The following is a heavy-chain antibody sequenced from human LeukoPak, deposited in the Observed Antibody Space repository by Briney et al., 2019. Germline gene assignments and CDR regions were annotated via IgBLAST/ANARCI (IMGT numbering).Heavy chain of an antibody. J-gene: IGHJ4*02. CDR2: IYPGDSDS. CDR1: GYSFTTYW. Sequence: GESLKISCKGFGYSFTTYWIGWVRQMPGKGLEWMGIIYPGDSDSRYSPSFQGQVSISADKSISTAYLQWSSLKASDTAMYYCARLTPGDHTATRPGNNFDYWGQGTLVTVSS. D-gene: IGHD6-6*01. V-gene: IGHV5-51*01. CDR3: ARLTPGDHTATRPGNNFDY.